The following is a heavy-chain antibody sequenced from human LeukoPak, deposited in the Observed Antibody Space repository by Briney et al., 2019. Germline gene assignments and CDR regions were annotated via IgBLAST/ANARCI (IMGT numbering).Heavy chain of an antibody. V-gene: IGHV4-59*01. J-gene: IGHJ5*02. CDR1: GAFISSYY. CDR2: IYIRGST. CDR3: AKDWELGS. Sequence: SETLSLTCSVSGAFISSYYWNWIRQPPGKGLEWIGNIYIRGSTNYNPSLESRVTISLDTSKDQFSLKLTSVTAADTAFYYCAKDWELGSWGQGTLVTVSS. D-gene: IGHD1-26*01.